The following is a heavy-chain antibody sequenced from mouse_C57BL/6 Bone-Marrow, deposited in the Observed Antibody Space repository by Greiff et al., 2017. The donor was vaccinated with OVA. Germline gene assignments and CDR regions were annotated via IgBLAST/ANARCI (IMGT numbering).Heavy chain of an antibody. CDR3: AREEGWSFDY. CDR2: ISDGGSYT. CDR1: GFTFSSYA. V-gene: IGHV5-4*01. Sequence: VQLKQSGGGLVKPGGSLKLSCAASGFTFSSYAMSWVRQTPEKRLEWVATISDGGSYTYYPDNVKGRFTISRDNAKNNLYLQMSHLKSEDTAMYYCAREEGWSFDYWGQGTTLTVSS. J-gene: IGHJ2*01.